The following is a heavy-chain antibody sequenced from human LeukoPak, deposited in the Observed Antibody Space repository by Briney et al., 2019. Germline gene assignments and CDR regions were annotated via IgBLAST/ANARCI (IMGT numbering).Heavy chain of an antibody. CDR3: ARGRYDFWSGYYTAYYGMDV. CDR1: GGSITNYY. D-gene: IGHD3-3*01. V-gene: IGHV4-59*01. J-gene: IGHJ6*02. CDR2: VHYTGST. Sequence: SETLSLTCTVPGGSITNYYWSWIRQSPGKGLEWIGYVHYTGSTNYNPSLKSRVTISVDTSKNQFSLKLSSVTAADTAVYYCARGRYDFWSGYYTAYYGMDVWGQGTTVTVSS.